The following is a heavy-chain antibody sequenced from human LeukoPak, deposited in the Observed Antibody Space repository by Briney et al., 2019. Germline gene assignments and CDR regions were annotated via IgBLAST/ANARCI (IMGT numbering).Heavy chain of an antibody. CDR2: TSSSDAGT. Sequence: TWGSLRLSCAASGFTLSTYAMSWVRQTPGKGLEWVAATSSSDAGTYHADSVRGRFTISRDNSKNTLYLQMNSLRAEDAAVYFCAKAPVTSCRGAYCYPFDSWGQGTLVTVSS. CDR3: AKAPVTSCRGAYCYPFDS. J-gene: IGHJ4*02. CDR1: GFTLSTYA. D-gene: IGHD2-21*01. V-gene: IGHV3-23*01.